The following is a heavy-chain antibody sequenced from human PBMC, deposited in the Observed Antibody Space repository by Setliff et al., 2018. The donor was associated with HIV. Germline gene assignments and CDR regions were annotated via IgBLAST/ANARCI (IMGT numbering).Heavy chain of an antibody. CDR3: VTSSSWSSRLNF. V-gene: IGHV4-34*01. Sequence: PSETLSLTCAVYGWPLSGHYWSWIRQPPGQGLEWIGETSHSGKTNYNPSLKSRVTISVDTSKNQFSLKLTSVTAADTAVYYCVTSSSWSSRLNFWGPGMLVTVSS. D-gene: IGHD2-2*01. J-gene: IGHJ4*02. CDR1: GWPLSGHY. CDR2: TSHSGKT.